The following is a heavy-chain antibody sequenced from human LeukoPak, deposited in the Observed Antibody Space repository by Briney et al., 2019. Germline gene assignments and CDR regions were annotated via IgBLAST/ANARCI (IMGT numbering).Heavy chain of an antibody. V-gene: IGHV4-31*03. J-gene: IGHJ6*02. Sequence: SETLSLTCTVSGGSISSGGYYWSWIRQHPGKGLEWIGYIYYSGSTYYNPSLKSRVTISVDTSKNQFSLKLSSVTAADTAVYYCARLYSSSWADFYYYYGMDVWGQGTTVTVSS. D-gene: IGHD6-13*01. CDR2: IYYSGST. CDR3: ARLYSSSWADFYYYYGMDV. CDR1: GGSISSGGYY.